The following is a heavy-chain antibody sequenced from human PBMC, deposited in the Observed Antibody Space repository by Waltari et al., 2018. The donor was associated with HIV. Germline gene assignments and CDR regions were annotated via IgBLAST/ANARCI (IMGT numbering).Heavy chain of an antibody. V-gene: IGHV4-39*01. CDR1: GGSISSSSYY. J-gene: IGHJ4*02. CDR3: ARHGDHWAPHPLIDY. Sequence: QLQLQESGPGLVKPSETLSLTCTVSGGSISSSSYYWGWIRQPPGKGLEWIGSIYYSGSTYYNPSLKSRVTISEDTSKNQFSLKLSSVTAADTAVYYCARHGDHWAPHPLIDYWGQGTLVTVSS. CDR2: IYYSGST. D-gene: IGHD3-16*01.